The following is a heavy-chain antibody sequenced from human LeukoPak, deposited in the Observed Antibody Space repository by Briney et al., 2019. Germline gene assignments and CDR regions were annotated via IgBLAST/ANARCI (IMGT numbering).Heavy chain of an antibody. CDR2: IYPGDSDT. Sequence: GESLKISCKGSGYSFTSYWFGWVRQMPGKGLEWMGIIYPGDSDTRYSPSFQGQVTISADKSISTAYLQWSSLKASDTAMYYCARLSGIQLWLRPFDYWGQGTLVTVSS. CDR3: ARLSGIQLWLRPFDY. CDR1: GYSFTSYW. V-gene: IGHV5-51*01. D-gene: IGHD5-18*01. J-gene: IGHJ4*02.